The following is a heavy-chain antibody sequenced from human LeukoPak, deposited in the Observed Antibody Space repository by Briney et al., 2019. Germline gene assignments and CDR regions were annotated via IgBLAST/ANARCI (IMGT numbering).Heavy chain of an antibody. CDR3: AREVDTAMGNPFDY. Sequence: SETLSLTCTVSGGSISSSSYYWGWIRQPPGKGLEWIGSIYYSGSTNYNPSLKSRVTISVDTSKNQFSLKLSSVTAADTAVYYCAREVDTAMGNPFDYWGQGTLVTVSS. J-gene: IGHJ4*02. CDR1: GGSISSSSYY. V-gene: IGHV4-39*07. CDR2: IYYSGST. D-gene: IGHD5-18*01.